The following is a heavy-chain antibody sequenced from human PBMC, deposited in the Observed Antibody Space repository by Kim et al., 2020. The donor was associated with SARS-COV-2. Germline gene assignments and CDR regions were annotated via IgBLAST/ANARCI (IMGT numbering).Heavy chain of an antibody. V-gene: IGHV4-59*08. CDR2: IYNSGST. Sequence: SETLSLTCTVSGGSISGYYWSWIRQPPGQGLEWIGYIYNSGSTNYNPSLKGRVIISEDTSKNQFSLKLTSVTAADTAVYYCARQGGHFGWYFDLWGRGTLVNVFS. D-gene: IGHD3-3*02. CDR1: GGSISGYY. J-gene: IGHJ2*01. CDR3: ARQGGHFGWYFDL.